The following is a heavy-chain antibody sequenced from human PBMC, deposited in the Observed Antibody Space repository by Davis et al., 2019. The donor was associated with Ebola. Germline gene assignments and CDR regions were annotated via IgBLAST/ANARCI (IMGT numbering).Heavy chain of an antibody. CDR3: ARRPAYSDFWSGYPFDY. Sequence: PGGSLRLSCQGFGYRFTSYWIGWVRQMPGKGLEWLGIIYAGDSDTIYSPSFKGQVTISVDTSIDTAYLQWSSLKASDTAIYYCARRPAYSDFWSGYPFDYWGQGTLVTVSS. D-gene: IGHD3-3*01. CDR2: IYAGDSDT. CDR1: GYRFTSYW. J-gene: IGHJ4*02. V-gene: IGHV5-51*01.